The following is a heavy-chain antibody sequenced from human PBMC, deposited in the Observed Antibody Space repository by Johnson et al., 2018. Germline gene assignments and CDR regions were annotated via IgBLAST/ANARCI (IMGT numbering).Heavy chain of an antibody. CDR1: GFTFSDHY. Sequence: VQLVQSGGGLVQPGGSLRLSCAASGFTFSDHYMDWVRQAPGKGLEWVGRTRNKANSYTTEYAASVKGRFTISRDDSKNSLYLQMNRLKTEDTAVFYCASGLHWGVYACDIWGQGTMVTVSS. D-gene: IGHD3-16*01. J-gene: IGHJ3*02. CDR3: ASGLHWGVYACDI. CDR2: TRNKANSYTT. V-gene: IGHV3-72*01.